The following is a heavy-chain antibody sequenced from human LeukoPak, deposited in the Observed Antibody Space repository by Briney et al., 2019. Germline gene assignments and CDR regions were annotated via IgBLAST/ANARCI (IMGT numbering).Heavy chain of an antibody. V-gene: IGHV4-59*01. Sequence: SETLSLTCTVSGGSISSYYWSWIRQPPGKGLEGIGYIYYSGSTNYNPSLKSRGTISVDTSKNQFSLKLSSVTAADTAVYYCAREVEGYCSGGSCYQSRYYYYYYMDVWGKGTTVTVSS. J-gene: IGHJ6*03. CDR2: IYYSGST. CDR1: GGSISSYY. D-gene: IGHD2-15*01. CDR3: AREVEGYCSGGSCYQSRYYYYYYMDV.